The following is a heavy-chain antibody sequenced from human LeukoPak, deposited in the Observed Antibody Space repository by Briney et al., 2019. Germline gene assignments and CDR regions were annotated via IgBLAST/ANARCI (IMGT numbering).Heavy chain of an antibody. CDR3: AKSSGDYEPFSAYYFDY. Sequence: PGRSLRLSCAASGFTFSSYGMHWVRQAPGKGLEWVAVISYDGSNKYYADSVKGRFTISRDNSKNTLYLQTNSLRAEDTAVYYCAKSSGDYEPFSAYYFDYWGQGTLVTVSS. CDR2: ISYDGSNK. CDR1: GFTFSSYG. D-gene: IGHD4-17*01. V-gene: IGHV3-30*18. J-gene: IGHJ4*02.